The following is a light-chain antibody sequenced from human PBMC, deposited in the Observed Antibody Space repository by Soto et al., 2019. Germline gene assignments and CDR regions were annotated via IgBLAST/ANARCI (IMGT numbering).Light chain of an antibody. CDR1: QSVSTN. J-gene: IGKJ1*01. CDR3: QHYNNWPPWT. V-gene: IGKV3D-15*01. CDR2: GAS. Sequence: EVVMTQTPATLSVSPGERVTLSCRASQSVSTNLAWYQQKPGQAPRLLIYGASTRATGIPARFSGSGSGREFTLTISSLQSEDFAVYYCQHYNNWPPWTFGQGTKVEVK.